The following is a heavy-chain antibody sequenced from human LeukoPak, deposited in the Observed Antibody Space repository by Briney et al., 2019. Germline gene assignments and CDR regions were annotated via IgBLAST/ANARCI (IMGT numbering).Heavy chain of an antibody. V-gene: IGHV4-59*01. CDR2: IYYRGST. D-gene: IGHD3-22*01. CDR3: ARVSPRYYDSSGCNNAFDI. CDR1: GGSISSYY. Sequence: SETLSLTCTVSGGSISSYYWSWIRQPPGKGREWIGYIYYRGSTNYNPSLKSRVTISVDTSKNQFSLKLSSVTAADTAVYYCARVSPRYYDSSGCNNAFDIWGQGTMVTVSS. J-gene: IGHJ3*02.